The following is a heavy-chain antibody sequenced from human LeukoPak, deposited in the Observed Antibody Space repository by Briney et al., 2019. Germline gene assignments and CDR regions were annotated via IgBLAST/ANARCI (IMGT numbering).Heavy chain of an antibody. J-gene: IGHJ4*02. D-gene: IGHD2-15*01. CDR3: ARARSYCSGGSCYPAHFDY. V-gene: IGHV3-7*05. Sequence: GGSLRLSCAASGFTFSNAWMSWVRQAPGKGLDWVANIKQDGNEKYYVDSVKGRFTISRDNPKNSLYLQMNSLRAEDTAVYYCARARSYCSGGSCYPAHFDYWGQGTLVTVSS. CDR2: IKQDGNEK. CDR1: GFTFSNAW.